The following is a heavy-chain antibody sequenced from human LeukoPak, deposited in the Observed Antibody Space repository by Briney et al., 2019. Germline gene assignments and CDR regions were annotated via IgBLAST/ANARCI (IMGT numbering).Heavy chain of an antibody. Sequence: AAVKVSCKASGYTFTSYYMHWVRPAPGQGLAWMGIIKPRSRSTRYAQKFQGRVTMTRDTSTSTFYMEVSSLRSEDTAVYCGARELGRTVTTNGFDIWGQGTMVTVSS. CDR2: IKPRSRST. CDR3: ARELGRTVTTNGFDI. CDR1: GYTFTSYY. V-gene: IGHV1-46*01. D-gene: IGHD4-17*01. J-gene: IGHJ3*02.